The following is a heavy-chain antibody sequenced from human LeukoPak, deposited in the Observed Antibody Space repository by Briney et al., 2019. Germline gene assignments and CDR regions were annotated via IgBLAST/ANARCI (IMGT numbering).Heavy chain of an antibody. D-gene: IGHD2-15*01. Sequence: GRSLRLSCAASGFTFDNYAMHWVRQPPGKGLEWVSGISWSSGSIGYADSVKGRFTIYRDNAKNSLYLQMNSLRAEDTALYYCAKAYCSGGSCWESFYFFALDVWGQGTTVTVPS. J-gene: IGHJ6*02. V-gene: IGHV3-9*01. CDR3: AKAYCSGGSCWESFYFFALDV. CDR2: ISWSSGSI. CDR1: GFTFDNYA.